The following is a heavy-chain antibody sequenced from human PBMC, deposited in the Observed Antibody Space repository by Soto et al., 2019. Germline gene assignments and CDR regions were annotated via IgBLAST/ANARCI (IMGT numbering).Heavy chain of an antibody. CDR3: ARARGYGGNALYCSYALDV. D-gene: IGHD4-17*01. CDR1: GFTFRSYA. CDR2: VSFDGNNK. Sequence: QVQLVESGGGVVQPGRSLRLSCVASGFTFRSYAMHWVRQAPGKGLEWVAVVSFDGNNKYYVDSVKGRFSISREDSRSTLYLQMNSLRVEDTAVYYCARARGYGGNALYCSYALDVWGQGPTVAVSS. V-gene: IGHV3-30-3*01. J-gene: IGHJ6*02.